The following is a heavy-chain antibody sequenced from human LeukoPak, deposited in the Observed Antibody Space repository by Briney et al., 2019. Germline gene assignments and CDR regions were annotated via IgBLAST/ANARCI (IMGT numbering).Heavy chain of an antibody. CDR2: ISSTGGST. V-gene: IGHV3-23*01. J-gene: IGHJ4*02. CDR1: GFTFSSHA. D-gene: IGHD1-26*01. Sequence: GGSLRLSCAASGFTFSSHAMNWVRQAPGKGLEWVAIISSTGGSTYYTDSVKGRFTISRDNSKNTLYLQMNSLRAEDTAVYYCARRGGDSGGYYAAYFDYWGQGTLVTVSS. CDR3: ARRGGDSGGYYAAYFDY.